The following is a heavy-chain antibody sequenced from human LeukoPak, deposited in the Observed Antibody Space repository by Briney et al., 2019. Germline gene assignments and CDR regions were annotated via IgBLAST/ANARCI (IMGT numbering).Heavy chain of an antibody. CDR3: ARQGGAVLDY. J-gene: IGHJ4*02. V-gene: IGHV4-59*01. CDR1: GGSISSYY. Sequence: SETLSLTCTVSGGSISSYYWSWIRQPPGKGLEWIGYIYYSGSTSYKPSLKSRVTISVDTSKNQFSLKLRSVTAADTAVYYCARQGGAVLDYWGQGTLVTVSS. CDR2: IYYSGST. D-gene: IGHD1-26*01.